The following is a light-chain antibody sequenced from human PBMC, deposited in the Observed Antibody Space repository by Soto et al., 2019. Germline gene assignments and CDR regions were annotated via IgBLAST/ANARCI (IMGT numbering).Light chain of an antibody. V-gene: IGKV3-15*01. CDR3: QQYNNWPQT. J-gene: IGKJ1*01. CDR1: QSVGSN. Sequence: EIVLTQSPATLSVSPGERATLSCRASQSVGSNLAWYQQKPGQAPSLLIYDASTRATGVPARFSGSGSGTEFTLTISSLQSEDFAVYYCQQYNNWPQTFGQGTKVDIK. CDR2: DAS.